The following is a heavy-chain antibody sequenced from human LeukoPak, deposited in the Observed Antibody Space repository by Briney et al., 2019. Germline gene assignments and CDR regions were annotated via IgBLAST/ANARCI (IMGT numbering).Heavy chain of an antibody. Sequence: ASVKVSCKASGYTFTGYGISWVRQAPGQGLEWMGWISAYNGNTNYAQKLQGRVTMTTDTSTSTAYMELRSLRSDDTAVYYCAREQLGYSYGSHFLMDVWGQGTTVTVSS. V-gene: IGHV1-18*01. CDR2: ISAYNGNT. D-gene: IGHD5-18*01. J-gene: IGHJ6*02. CDR3: AREQLGYSYGSHFLMDV. CDR1: GYTFTGYG.